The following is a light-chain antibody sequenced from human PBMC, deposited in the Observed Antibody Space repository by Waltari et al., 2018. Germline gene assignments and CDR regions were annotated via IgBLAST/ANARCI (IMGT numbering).Light chain of an antibody. V-gene: IGKV1-39*01. CDR1: QSINRF. J-gene: IGKJ2*01. Sequence: DIQMTQSPSSLSASVGDRVTITYRASQSINRFLNWYQQKPGKAPELLIYVASNLQSGVPSRFSGSGSGTDFTLTINGLQPEDFATYYCQQSYSSPPMYTFGQGTKVEIK. CDR3: QQSYSSPPMYT. CDR2: VAS.